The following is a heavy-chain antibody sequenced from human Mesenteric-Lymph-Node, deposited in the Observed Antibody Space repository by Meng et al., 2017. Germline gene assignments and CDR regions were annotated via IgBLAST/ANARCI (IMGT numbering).Heavy chain of an antibody. D-gene: IGHD2-21*02. V-gene: IGHV1-69*01. Sequence: QVQLVQSGAEVKKPGSSVKVSCKTSGGTFGTYSIHWVRQAPGQGLEWMGGIIPSFNILNYAQKFQGRVTITADESTSTAYMELSSLRSDDTAVYYCARVGAYCGGDCYHPRWGQGTLVTVSS. CDR1: GGTFGTYS. J-gene: IGHJ4*02. CDR3: ARVGAYCGGDCYHPR. CDR2: IIPSFNIL.